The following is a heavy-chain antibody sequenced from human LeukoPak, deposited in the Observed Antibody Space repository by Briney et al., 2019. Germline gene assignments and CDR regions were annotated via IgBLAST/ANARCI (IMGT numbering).Heavy chain of an antibody. CDR2: IRGSGDDST. V-gene: IGHV3-23*01. J-gene: IGHJ4*02. CDR1: GFA. D-gene: IGHD4-17*01. Sequence: GGPLRLSCTASGFAMSWVRQAPGKGLEWVASIRGSGDDSTYYADSVKGRFIISRDHFKNTLYLQMDSLRAEDSAVYYCANRVGLRYYYFDYWGQGTLVTVSS. CDR3: ANRVGLRYYYFDY.